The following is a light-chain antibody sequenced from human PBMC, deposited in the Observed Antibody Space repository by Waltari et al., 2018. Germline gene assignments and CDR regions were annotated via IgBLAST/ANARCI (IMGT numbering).Light chain of an antibody. CDR1: QSISSY. V-gene: IGKV1-39*01. J-gene: IGKJ5*01. CDR2: AAS. CDR3: QQRSNWPPVT. Sequence: DIQMTQSPFSLSASVGDRVTITCRASQSISSYLNWYQQKPGKAPKLLIYAASSLQSGIPSRVSGSGSGRDFTLSISSLQPEDFAVYYCQQRSNWPPVTFGQGTRLEIK.